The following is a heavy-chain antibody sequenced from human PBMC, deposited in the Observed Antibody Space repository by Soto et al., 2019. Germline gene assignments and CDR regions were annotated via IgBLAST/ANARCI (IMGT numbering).Heavy chain of an antibody. V-gene: IGHV4-59*01. Sequence: QVQLQESGPGLVKPSETLSLTCTVSGGSISSYYWSWIRQPPGKGLEWIGYIYYSGNTNYNPSLKSLVTISVATSKSQFSLKLSSVTAADTAMYYCARPNTHSWPGHAFDIWGQGTMVTVSS. CDR1: GGSISSYY. CDR2: IYYSGNT. CDR3: ARPNTHSWPGHAFDI. D-gene: IGHD1-1*01. J-gene: IGHJ3*02.